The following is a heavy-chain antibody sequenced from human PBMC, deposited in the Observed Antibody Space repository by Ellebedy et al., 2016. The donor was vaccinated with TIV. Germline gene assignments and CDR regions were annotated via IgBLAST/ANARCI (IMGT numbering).Heavy chain of an antibody. V-gene: IGHV3-7*03. CDR2: IKQDGSEK. CDR1: GFTFSNYW. J-gene: IGHJ4*02. D-gene: IGHD5-12*01. Sequence: GGSLRLSCAASGFTFSNYWMKWVRQASGKGLEWVANIKQDGSEKYYVDSVKGRFTISRDNAKNSLFLQMNSLRVEDTAVYFCARGGYGRPFDCWGQGTLVTVSS. CDR3: ARGGYGRPFDC.